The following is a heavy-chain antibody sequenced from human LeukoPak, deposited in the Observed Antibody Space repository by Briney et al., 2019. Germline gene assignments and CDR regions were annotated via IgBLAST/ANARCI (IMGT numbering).Heavy chain of an antibody. CDR2: IYPGNSDI. V-gene: IGHV5-51*01. Sequence: GESVKISCKGSGYSFTSYWIGWVRQMPGKGLEWMGIIYPGNSDIRYNPSFQGQVTISADKSISTAYLQWSSLKASDTAMYYCARISVVRGVIKHFDYWGQGTLVTVSS. CDR1: GYSFTSYW. D-gene: IGHD3-10*01. CDR3: ARISVVRGVIKHFDY. J-gene: IGHJ4*02.